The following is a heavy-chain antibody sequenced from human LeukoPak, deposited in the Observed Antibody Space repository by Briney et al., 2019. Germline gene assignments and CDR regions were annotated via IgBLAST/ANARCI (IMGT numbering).Heavy chain of an antibody. J-gene: IGHJ5*02. V-gene: IGHV4-39*07. CDR2: INHSGST. D-gene: IGHD5-24*01. Sequence: SETLSLTCTVSGGSISSGSYYWSWIRQPPGKGLEWIGEINHSGSTNYNPSLKSRVTISVDTSKNQFSLKLSSVTAADTAVYYCAARWLQLRNWFDPWGQGTLVTVSS. CDR1: GGSISSGSYY. CDR3: AARWLQLRNWFDP.